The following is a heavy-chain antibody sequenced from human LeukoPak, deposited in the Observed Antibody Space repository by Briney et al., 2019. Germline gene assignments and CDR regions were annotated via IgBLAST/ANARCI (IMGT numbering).Heavy chain of an antibody. V-gene: IGHV3-9*01. CDR3: AKDIGAVAGYAFDI. D-gene: IGHD6-19*01. Sequence: GGSLRLSCAASGFTFSSYAMSWVRQAPGKGLEWVSGISWNSGSIGYADSVKGRFTISRDNAKNSLYLQTNSLRAEDTALYYCAKDIGAVAGYAFDIWGQGTMVTVSS. J-gene: IGHJ3*02. CDR2: ISWNSGSI. CDR1: GFTFSSYA.